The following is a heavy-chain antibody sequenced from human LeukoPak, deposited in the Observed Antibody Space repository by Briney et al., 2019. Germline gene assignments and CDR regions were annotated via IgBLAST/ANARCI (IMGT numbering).Heavy chain of an antibody. V-gene: IGHV1-2*02. CDR1: GYTFSDYY. D-gene: IGHD3-3*01. CDR2: ISPKSGGT. J-gene: IGHJ4*02. Sequence: ASVKVSCTASGYTFSDYYIHWVRQAPGQGLEWMGWISPKSGGTNYAQNFQGRVTMTRDTSINTAYMELSRLRPDDTAVYYCARHNYDFDFDSWGQGALVAVSS. CDR3: ARHNYDFDFDS.